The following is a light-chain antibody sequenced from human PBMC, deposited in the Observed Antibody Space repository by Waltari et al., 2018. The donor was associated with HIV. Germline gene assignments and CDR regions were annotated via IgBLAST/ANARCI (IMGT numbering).Light chain of an antibody. V-gene: IGLV1-44*01. CDR1: SSNIGSSP. Sequence: QSVLTQPPSASGTPGQRVTISCSGSSSNIGSSPVNWYQQLPGTAPKLLMYINIQRASGVPDRFSGSKSGTLASLAISGVQSEDEADYFCAAWDDSLKGVVFGGGTKLTVL. J-gene: IGLJ2*01. CDR3: AAWDDSLKGVV. CDR2: INI.